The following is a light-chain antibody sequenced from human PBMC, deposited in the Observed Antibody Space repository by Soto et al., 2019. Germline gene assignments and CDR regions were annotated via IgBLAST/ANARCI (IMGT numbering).Light chain of an antibody. CDR2: GVS. J-gene: IGKJ4*01. CDR1: QGISHY. V-gene: IGKV1-39*01. CDR3: QQSYDAQFT. Sequence: DIPLTPSPSSLSASVGDEVPITCRARQGISHYLTWYQQKPGRAPTLLIYGVSTLQSGVPSRFSGGGSGTDFTLTISNLQLEDFATYYCQQSYDAQFTFGGGTRVEIK.